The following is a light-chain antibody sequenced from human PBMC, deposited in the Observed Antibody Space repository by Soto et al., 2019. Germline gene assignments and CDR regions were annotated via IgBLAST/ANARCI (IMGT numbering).Light chain of an antibody. Sequence: QSVLTQPASVSGSPGQSITISCTGTSSNVGSYKLVSWYQQHPGKAPKLMIFEVNKRPSGVSNRFSGSKSGNTASLTISGLQAEDEADYYCSSHAGNNNYVFGTGTKVTVL. J-gene: IGLJ1*01. CDR1: SSNVGSYKL. CDR3: SSHAGNNNYV. V-gene: IGLV2-23*02. CDR2: EVN.